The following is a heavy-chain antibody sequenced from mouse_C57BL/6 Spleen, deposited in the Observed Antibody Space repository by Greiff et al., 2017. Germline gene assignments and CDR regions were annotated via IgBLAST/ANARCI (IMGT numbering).Heavy chain of an antibody. CDR1: GITFSSYG. Sequence: EVKLVESGGDLVKPGGSLKLSCAASGITFSSYGMSWVRQTPDKRLEWVATISSGGSYTYYPDSVKGRFTISRDNAKNTLYLQMSSLKSEDTAMYYCARYYGSSPDWFAYWGQGTLVTVSA. J-gene: IGHJ3*01. D-gene: IGHD1-1*01. CDR2: ISSGGSYT. V-gene: IGHV5-6*01. CDR3: ARYYGSSPDWFAY.